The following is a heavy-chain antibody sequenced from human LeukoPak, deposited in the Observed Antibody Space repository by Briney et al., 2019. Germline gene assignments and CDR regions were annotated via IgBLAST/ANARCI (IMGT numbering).Heavy chain of an antibody. CDR2: INHSGST. D-gene: IGHD5/OR15-5a*01. CDR3: ASVYLDD. Sequence: SETLSLTCAVYGGSFSGYYWSWIRQPPGKGLEWIGEINHSGSTNYNPSLKSRVTISVDTSKNQFSLKLSSVTAADTAVYYCASVYLDDWGQGTLVTVSS. V-gene: IGHV4-34*01. CDR1: GGSFSGYY. J-gene: IGHJ4*02.